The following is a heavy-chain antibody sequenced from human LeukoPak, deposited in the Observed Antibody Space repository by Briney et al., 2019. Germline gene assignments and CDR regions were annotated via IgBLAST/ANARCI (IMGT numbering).Heavy chain of an antibody. V-gene: IGHV3-23*01. CDR2: ISGSGGST. Sequence: GGSLRLSCAASGFTFSSYAMSWVRQAPGKGLEWVSAISGSGGSTYYADSVKGRFTISRDNSKNTLYLQMNSLRAENTAVYYCAKVDGSGWSPPFDYWGQGTLVTVSS. D-gene: IGHD6-19*01. CDR3: AKVDGSGWSPPFDY. CDR1: GFTFSSYA. J-gene: IGHJ4*02.